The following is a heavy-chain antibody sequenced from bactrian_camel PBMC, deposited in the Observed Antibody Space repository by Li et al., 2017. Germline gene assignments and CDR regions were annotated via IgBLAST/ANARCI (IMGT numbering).Heavy chain of an antibody. V-gene: IGHV3S40*01. CDR3: ATLGLWEEFGY. D-gene: IGHD5*01. Sequence: VQLVESGGGSVQAGGSLRLSCTHSGYISSRHCMGWFRQAPGKGLEWVSSIAGGGAPTYYVESVKGRFTISRDNAKNTVYLQMNSLKSEDTALYYCATLGLWEEFGYWGQGTQVTVS. J-gene: IGHJ6*01. CDR2: IAGGGAPT. CDR1: GYISSRHC.